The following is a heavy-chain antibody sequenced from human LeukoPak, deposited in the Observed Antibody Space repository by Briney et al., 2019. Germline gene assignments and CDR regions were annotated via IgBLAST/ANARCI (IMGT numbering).Heavy chain of an antibody. CDR1: GYTFTRYD. CDR2: MNPNSGNT. J-gene: IGHJ6*03. CDR3: ARGRRIAARPNYYYYMDV. Sequence: ASVKVSCTASGYTFTRYDINWVRQATGQGLEWMGWMNPNSGNTGYAQKFQGRVTITRNTSISTAYMELSSLRSEDTAVYYCARGRRIAARPNYYYYMDVWGKGTTVTVSS. V-gene: IGHV1-8*01. D-gene: IGHD6-6*01.